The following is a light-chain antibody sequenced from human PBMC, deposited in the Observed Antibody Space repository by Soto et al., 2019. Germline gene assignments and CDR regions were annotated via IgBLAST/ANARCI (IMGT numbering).Light chain of an antibody. CDR2: DAS. CDR3: QQRSNWPPMYT. J-gene: IGKJ2*01. V-gene: IGKV3-11*01. Sequence: EIVLTQSPATLSLSPGERATLSCRASQSVSSYLAWYQQKPGQAPRLLIYDASNRATGMPARFSSSGSGTDFTLTISSLEPEDFAVYYCQQRSNWPPMYTFGQGTKLEIK. CDR1: QSVSSY.